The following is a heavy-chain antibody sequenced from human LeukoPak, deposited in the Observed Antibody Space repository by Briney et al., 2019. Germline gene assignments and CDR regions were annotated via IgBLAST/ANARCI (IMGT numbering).Heavy chain of an antibody. V-gene: IGHV4-30-2*01. CDR2: IYHSGST. J-gene: IGHJ4*02. CDR1: GGSISSGGYS. Sequence: SETLSLTCAVPGGSISSGGYSWSWIRQPPGKGLEWIGYIYHSGSTYYNPSLKSRVTISVDRSKNQFSLKLSSVTAADTAVYYCARGPWISSGWFVDYWGQGTLVTVSS. D-gene: IGHD6-19*01. CDR3: ARGPWISSGWFVDY.